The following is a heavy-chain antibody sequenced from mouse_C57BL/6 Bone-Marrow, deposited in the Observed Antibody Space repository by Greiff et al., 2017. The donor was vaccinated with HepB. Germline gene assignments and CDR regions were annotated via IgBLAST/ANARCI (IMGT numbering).Heavy chain of an antibody. J-gene: IGHJ1*03. CDR3: AREGAASGYYYGSGYWYFEV. CDR1: GYTFTSYW. Sequence: QVHVKQPGAELVKPGASVKLSCKASGYTFTSYWMHWVKQRPGQGLEWIGMIHPNSGSTNYNEKFKSKATLTVDKSSSTAYMQLSSLTSEDSAVYYGAREGAASGYYYGSGYWYFEVWGTGTTVTVSS. V-gene: IGHV1-64*01. CDR2: IHPNSGST. D-gene: IGHD1-1*01.